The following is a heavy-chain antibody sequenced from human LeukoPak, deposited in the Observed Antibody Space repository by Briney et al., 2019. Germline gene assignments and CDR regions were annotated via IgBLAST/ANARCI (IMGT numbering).Heavy chain of an antibody. V-gene: IGHV1-18*04. CDR2: ISAYNSNT. J-gene: IGHJ5*02. CDR3: ARDRSEGWFDP. Sequence: ASVKVSCKASGYTFTSYGITWVRQAPGQGLEWMGWISAYNSNTNYAQKLQGRVTMTTDTSTSTAYMELRSLRSDDTAVYYCARDRSEGWFDPWGQGTLVTVSS. CDR1: GYTFTSYG.